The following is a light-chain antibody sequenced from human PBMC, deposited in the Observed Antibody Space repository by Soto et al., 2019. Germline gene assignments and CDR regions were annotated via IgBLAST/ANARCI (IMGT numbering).Light chain of an antibody. CDR1: QDITNY. CDR3: QQYDNLLPMT. V-gene: IGKV1-33*01. CDR2: DAS. J-gene: IGKJ5*01. Sequence: DIQMTQSPSSLSASVGDRVTITCQASQDITNYLNWHQQKPGKAPKLLIYDASNLETGVPSRFSGSGSGTDFTFTISSLQPEDIATYYCQQYDNLLPMTFGQGTRLENK.